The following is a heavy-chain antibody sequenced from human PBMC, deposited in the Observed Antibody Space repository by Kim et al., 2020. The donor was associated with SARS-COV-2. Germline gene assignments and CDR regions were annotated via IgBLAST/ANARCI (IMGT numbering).Heavy chain of an antibody. CDR1: GFTFSDYA. J-gene: IGHJ4*02. V-gene: IGHV3-23*01. Sequence: GGSLRLSCAASGFTFSDYAMTWVRHAPGKGLELVSIISGSGDTTYYIDSVKGRFTISRDNSKNTVSLQMNSLRADDTAVYFCAKRYLATGTPFDYWGQGTLVTVSS. CDR3: AKRYLATGTPFDY. D-gene: IGHD3-9*01. CDR2: ISGSGDTT.